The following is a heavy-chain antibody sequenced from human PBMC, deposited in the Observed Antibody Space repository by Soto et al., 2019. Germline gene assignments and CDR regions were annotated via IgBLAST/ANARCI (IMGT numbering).Heavy chain of an antibody. D-gene: IGHD3-22*01. J-gene: IGHJ4*02. CDR3: AKETHSSGYGSYFDY. Sequence: GGSLRLSCAASGFTFSSYVMHWVRQAPGKGLEWVAVISKDGSTKYDADSVKGRFTISRDNSKNTLYLQMNSLRAEDTAVYYCAKETHSSGYGSYFDYWGQGTLVTVSS. V-gene: IGHV3-30*18. CDR1: GFTFSSYV. CDR2: ISKDGSTK.